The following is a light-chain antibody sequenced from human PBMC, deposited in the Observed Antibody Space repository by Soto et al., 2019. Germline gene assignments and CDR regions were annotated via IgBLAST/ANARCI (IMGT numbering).Light chain of an antibody. J-gene: IGLJ3*02. Sequence: QPVLTQPRSVSGSPGQSVTISCTGTSSDVGGDNHVSWYQQHPGKAPKLLIYDVTKRPSGVPDRFSGSKSGNTASLTIFGLQAEDEADYFCCSHAGSYTWVFGGGTKLTVL. CDR2: DVT. CDR1: SSDVGGDNH. V-gene: IGLV2-11*01. CDR3: CSHAGSYTWV.